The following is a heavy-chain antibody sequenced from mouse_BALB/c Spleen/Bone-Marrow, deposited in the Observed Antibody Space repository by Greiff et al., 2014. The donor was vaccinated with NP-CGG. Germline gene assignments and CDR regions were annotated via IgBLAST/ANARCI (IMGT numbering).Heavy chain of an antibody. Sequence: VQLQQSGAEHVKPGASVKLSCKASGYTFTNYWMHWVKQRPGQGPEWIGEIDPSDSYSNYNQNFKGKATLTVDKSSSTAYMQLTSLTSEDSAVYYCAREVVYYYAMDYWGQGTSVTVSS. CDR1: GYTFTNYW. CDR3: AREVVYYYAMDY. J-gene: IGHJ4*01. V-gene: IGHV1-69*02. CDR2: IDPSDSYS.